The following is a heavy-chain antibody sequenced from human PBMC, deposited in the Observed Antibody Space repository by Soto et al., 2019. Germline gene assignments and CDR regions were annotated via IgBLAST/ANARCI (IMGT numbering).Heavy chain of an antibody. V-gene: IGHV3-33*01. CDR3: ARSVSSSWFGDGTSYYYYYMEV. D-gene: IGHD6-13*01. CDR1: GFTFSSYG. Sequence: PGGSLRLSCAASGFTFSSYGMDWVRQAPGKGLEWVAVIWYDGSNKYYADSVKGRFTISRDNSKNTLYLQMNSLRAEDTAVYYCARSVSSSWFGDGTSYYYYYMEVWGKGTTVTVSS. CDR2: IWYDGSNK. J-gene: IGHJ6*03.